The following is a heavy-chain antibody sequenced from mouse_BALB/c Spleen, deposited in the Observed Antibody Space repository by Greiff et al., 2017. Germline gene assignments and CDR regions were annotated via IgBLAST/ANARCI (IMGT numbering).Heavy chain of an antibody. V-gene: IGHV1S81*02. CDR2: INTSNGGT. Sequence: QVQLQQSGAELVKPGPSVTLSCKASGYSFTSYYMYWVKQSPGQGLEWIGEINTSNGGTNFNEKFKSKATLTVDKSSSTADMQHSSRTSEDSAVYYCTRGGPWFAYWGQGTLVTVSA. CDR1: GYSFTSYY. CDR3: TRGGPWFAY. J-gene: IGHJ3*01.